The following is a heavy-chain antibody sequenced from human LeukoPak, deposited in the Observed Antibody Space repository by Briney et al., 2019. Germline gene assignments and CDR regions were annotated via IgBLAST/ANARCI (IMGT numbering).Heavy chain of an antibody. Sequence: ASVKVSCKASGYTFTGYYMHWVRQAPGQGLEWMGWINPNSGGTNYAQKFQGRVTMTRDTSNSTAYMELSRLTSDDTAVYYCAREVVIVGATPWGQGTLVTVSS. V-gene: IGHV1-2*02. D-gene: IGHD1-26*01. J-gene: IGHJ4*02. CDR3: AREVVIVGATP. CDR2: INPNSGGT. CDR1: GYTFTGYY.